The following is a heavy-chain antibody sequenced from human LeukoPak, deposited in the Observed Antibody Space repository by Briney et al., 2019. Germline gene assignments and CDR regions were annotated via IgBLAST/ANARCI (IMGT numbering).Heavy chain of an antibody. CDR3: ARLAVVGVEWELPTPIDY. CDR1: GYTFTGYY. V-gene: IGHV1-18*04. Sequence: ASVKVSCKASGYTFTGYYMHWVRQAPGQGLEWVGWISAYNGNTNYAQKLQGRVTMTTDTSTSTAYMELRSLRSDDTAVYYCARLAVVGVEWELPTPIDYWGQGTLVTVSS. J-gene: IGHJ4*02. CDR2: ISAYNGNT. D-gene: IGHD1-26*01.